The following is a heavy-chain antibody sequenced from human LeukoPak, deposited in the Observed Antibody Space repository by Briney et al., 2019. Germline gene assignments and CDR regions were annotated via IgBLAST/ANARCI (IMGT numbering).Heavy chain of an antibody. CDR3: AKDGLAAAGGADY. Sequence: PGGSLRLSCAASGFTFSSYGMHWVRRAPGKGLEWVAVISYDGSNKYYADSVKGRFTISRDNSKNTLYLQMNSLRAEDTAVYYCAKDGLAAAGGADYWGQGTLVTVSS. CDR2: ISYDGSNK. D-gene: IGHD6-13*01. J-gene: IGHJ4*02. V-gene: IGHV3-30*18. CDR1: GFTFSSYG.